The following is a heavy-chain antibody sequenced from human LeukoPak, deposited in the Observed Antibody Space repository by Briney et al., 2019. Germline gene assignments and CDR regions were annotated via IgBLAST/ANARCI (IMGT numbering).Heavy chain of an antibody. V-gene: IGHV4-59*01. D-gene: IGHD3-3*01. CDR3: ARGYYDFWSGYSYYGMDV. Sequence: PSETVSLTCTGSGGSISSYYWSWIRQPPGKGLEWIGYIYYSGSTNYNPSLKSRVTISVDTSKNQFSLKLSSVTAADTAVYYCARGYYDFWSGYSYYGMDVWGQGTTVTVSS. J-gene: IGHJ6*02. CDR1: GGSISSYY. CDR2: IYYSGST.